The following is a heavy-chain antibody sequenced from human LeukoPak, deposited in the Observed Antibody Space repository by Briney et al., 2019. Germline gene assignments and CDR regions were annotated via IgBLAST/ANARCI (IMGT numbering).Heavy chain of an antibody. D-gene: IGHD2-2*01. Sequence: GGSLRLSCAASGFTFNTYSMNWVRQAPGKGLEWVSSISDNSNYIYYSDSVAGRFTLSRDNAKTSLYLQMNSLRVEDTAVYYCANHFACGSTSCPPFDSWGQGTLVTVSS. CDR2: ISDNSNYI. V-gene: IGHV3-21*01. J-gene: IGHJ4*02. CDR1: GFTFNTYS. CDR3: ANHFACGSTSCPPFDS.